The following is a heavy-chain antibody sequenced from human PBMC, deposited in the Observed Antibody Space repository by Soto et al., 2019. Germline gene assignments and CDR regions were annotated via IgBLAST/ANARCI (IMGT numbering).Heavy chain of an antibody. Sequence: QVHLVESGGGVVQPGSSLRLSCAASGFTCNDYVIHWVRQAAGKALEWVASITYDGATEYYADSVKGRFTVSRDNSKRTLSLQMNSLRPEDTAVYYCARVRLSIAVNDALDVWGQGTTVTVSS. CDR2: ITYDGATE. V-gene: IGHV3-30*14. CDR1: GFTCNDYV. D-gene: IGHD3-3*02. J-gene: IGHJ3*01. CDR3: ARVRLSIAVNDALDV.